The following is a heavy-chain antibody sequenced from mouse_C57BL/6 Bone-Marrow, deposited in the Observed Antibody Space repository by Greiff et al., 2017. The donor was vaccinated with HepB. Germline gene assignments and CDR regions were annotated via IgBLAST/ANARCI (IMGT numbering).Heavy chain of an antibody. CDR2: INPNNGGT. CDR1: GYTFTDYY. V-gene: IGHV1-26*01. Sequence: VQLQQSGPELVKPGASVKISCKASGYTFTDYYMNWVKQSHGKSLEWIGDINPNNGGTSYNQKFKGKATLTVDKSSSTAYMELRSLTSEDSAVYYCARWGWFSWFAYWGQGTLVTVSA. D-gene: IGHD2-3*01. CDR3: ARWGWFSWFAY. J-gene: IGHJ3*01.